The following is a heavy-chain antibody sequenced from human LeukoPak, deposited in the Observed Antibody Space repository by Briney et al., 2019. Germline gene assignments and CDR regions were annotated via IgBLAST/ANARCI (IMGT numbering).Heavy chain of an antibody. J-gene: IGHJ3*02. Sequence: GGSLRLSCAASGFTVSSNYMSWVRQAPGKGLEWVSVIYSGGSTYYADSVKRRFTISRDNSKNTLYLQMNSLRAEDTAVYYCATIYSYGSIDIWGQGTMVTVSS. CDR2: IYSGGST. CDR3: ATIYSYGSIDI. CDR1: GFTVSSNY. V-gene: IGHV3-53*01. D-gene: IGHD5-18*01.